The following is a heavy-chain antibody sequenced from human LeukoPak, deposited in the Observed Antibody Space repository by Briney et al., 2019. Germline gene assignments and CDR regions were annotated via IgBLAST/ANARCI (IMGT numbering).Heavy chain of an antibody. CDR1: GDRVSSTSSS. CDR3: SREDPSRYSNA. D-gene: IGHD4-11*01. J-gene: IGHJ5*02. CDR2: TYFRSKWYH. V-gene: IGHV6-1*01. Sequence: SQTLSLTCVISGDRVSSTSSSWNWIRQPPSRGLEWLGRTYFRSKWYHNYAVSVESRITINPDTSKNQFSLHLTFVTPEDTAMYYCSREDPSRYSNAWGQGTLVTVSS.